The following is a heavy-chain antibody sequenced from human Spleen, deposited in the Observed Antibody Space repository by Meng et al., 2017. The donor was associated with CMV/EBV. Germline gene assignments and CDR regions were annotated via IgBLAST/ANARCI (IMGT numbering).Heavy chain of an antibody. CDR2: IYPGDSDT. CDR1: GYSFTSYW. D-gene: IGHD4/OR15-4a*01. V-gene: IGHV5-51*01. CDR3: ARASMVVTQYFDY. Sequence: GGSLRLSCKGSGYSFTSYWIGWVRQIPGKGLEWMGIIYPGDSDTRYSPSFQGQVTISADKSITTAYLQRSSLKASDTAMYYCARASMVVTQYFDYWGPGTLVTVSS. J-gene: IGHJ4*02.